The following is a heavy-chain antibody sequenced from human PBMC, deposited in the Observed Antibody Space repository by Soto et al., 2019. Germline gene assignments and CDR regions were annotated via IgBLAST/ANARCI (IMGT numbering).Heavy chain of an antibody. CDR1: GYTFTGYY. Sequence: ASVKVSCKASGYTFTGYYMHWVRQAPGQGLEWMGWINPNSGGTNYAQKFQGWVTMTRDTSISTAYMELSRLRSDDTAVYYCARGARPYYYYYGMDVWGQGTTVTVSS. D-gene: IGHD6-6*01. CDR3: ARGARPYYYYYGMDV. CDR2: INPNSGGT. V-gene: IGHV1-2*04. J-gene: IGHJ6*02.